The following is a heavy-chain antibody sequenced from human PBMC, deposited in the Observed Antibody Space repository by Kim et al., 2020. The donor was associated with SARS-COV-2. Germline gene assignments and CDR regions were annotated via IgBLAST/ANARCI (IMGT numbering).Heavy chain of an antibody. D-gene: IGHD1-1*01. Sequence: SETLSLTCTVSGGSISSSSYYWGWIRQPPGKGLEWIGSIYYSGNTYYNPSLKSRVTISVDTSKNQFSLRLNSVTAADTAVYYCASYKTGTVSFDYWGQGTLVTVSS. CDR1: GGSISSSSYY. CDR3: ASYKTGTVSFDY. V-gene: IGHV4-39*01. J-gene: IGHJ4*02. CDR2: IYYSGNT.